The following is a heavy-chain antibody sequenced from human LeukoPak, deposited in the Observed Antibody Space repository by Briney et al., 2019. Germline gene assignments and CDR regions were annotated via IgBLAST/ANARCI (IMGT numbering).Heavy chain of an antibody. J-gene: IGHJ6*03. V-gene: IGHV3-21*01. CDR2: ITTSSSYM. D-gene: IGHD1-26*01. Sequence: GGSLRLSCAASGFTFSSYNMNWVRRTPGKGLEWVSSITTSSSYMFYADSVRGRFTISRDNAKDSLYLQMNSLGPEDTAVYYCARDPYSGNYGNYYYYYMDVWGKGTTVTISS. CDR3: ARDPYSGNYGNYYYYYMDV. CDR1: GFTFSSYN.